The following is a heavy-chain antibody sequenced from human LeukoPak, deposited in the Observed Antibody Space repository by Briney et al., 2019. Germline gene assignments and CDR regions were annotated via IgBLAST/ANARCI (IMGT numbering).Heavy chain of an antibody. V-gene: IGHV3-21*01. D-gene: IGHD3-22*01. CDR1: GFTFRTYN. CDR2: ISSSSDYI. CDR3: ARSNSGYLRDAFDI. J-gene: IGHJ3*02. Sequence: GSLRLSCAASGFTFRTYNMNWVRQAPGKGLEWVSSISSSSDYIYYADSLKGRFTISRDDARNSLYLQMNSLRAEDTAVYYCARSNSGYLRDAFDIWGQGTMVTVSS.